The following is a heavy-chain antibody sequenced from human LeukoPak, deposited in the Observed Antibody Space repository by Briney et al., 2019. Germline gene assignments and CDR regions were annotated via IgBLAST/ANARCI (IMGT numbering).Heavy chain of an antibody. Sequence: ASVKVSCKASGYTFTWYYMNWVRQAPGQGLEWMGIINPSGGSTNYAQKFQGRVTMTRDTSTSTIYMEVSSLRSEDTAVYYCATSFRAVNWFDPWGQGTLVTVSS. CDR2: INPSGGST. V-gene: IGHV1-46*01. D-gene: IGHD3-10*01. J-gene: IGHJ5*02. CDR3: ATSFRAVNWFDP. CDR1: GYTFTWYY.